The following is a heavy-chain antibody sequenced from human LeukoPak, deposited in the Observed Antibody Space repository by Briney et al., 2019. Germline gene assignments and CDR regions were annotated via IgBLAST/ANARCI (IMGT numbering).Heavy chain of an antibody. CDR3: ARVDLRYYELDY. CDR1: GGSISSGDYY. V-gene: IGHV4-30-4*08. J-gene: IGHJ4*02. D-gene: IGHD3-22*01. Sequence: PSQTLSLTCTVSGGSISSGDYYWSWIRQPPGTGLEWIGYIYYSGSTYYNPSLKSRVTISVDTSKNQFSLKLSSVTAADTAVYYCARVDLRYYELDYWGQGTLVTVSS. CDR2: IYYSGST.